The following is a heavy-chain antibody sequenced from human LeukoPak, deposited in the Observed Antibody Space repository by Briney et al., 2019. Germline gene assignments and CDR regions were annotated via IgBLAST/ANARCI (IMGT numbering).Heavy chain of an antibody. CDR3: VRGAYSSSWLNFDY. Sequence: GGSLRLSCAASGFTFSSYAMSWVRQAPGKGLEWVSYISSSGSTIYYADSVKGRFTISRDNAKNSLYLQMNSLRAEDTAVYYCVRGAYSSSWLNFDYWGQGTLVTVSS. CDR1: GFTFSSYA. J-gene: IGHJ4*02. V-gene: IGHV3-48*04. CDR2: ISSSGSTI. D-gene: IGHD6-13*01.